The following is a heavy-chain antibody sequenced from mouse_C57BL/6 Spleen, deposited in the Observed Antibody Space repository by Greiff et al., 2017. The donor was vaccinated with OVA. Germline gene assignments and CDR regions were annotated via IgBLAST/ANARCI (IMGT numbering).Heavy chain of an antibody. CDR3: ARRETGRYFDV. J-gene: IGHJ1*03. Sequence: EVNVVESGGGLVKPGGSLKLSCAASGFTFSDYGMHWVRQAPEKGLEWVAYISSGSSTIYYADTVKGRFTISRDNAKNTLFLQMTSLRSEDTAMYYCARRETGRYFDVWGTGTTVTVSS. D-gene: IGHD4-1*01. CDR1: GFTFSDYG. V-gene: IGHV5-17*01. CDR2: ISSGSSTI.